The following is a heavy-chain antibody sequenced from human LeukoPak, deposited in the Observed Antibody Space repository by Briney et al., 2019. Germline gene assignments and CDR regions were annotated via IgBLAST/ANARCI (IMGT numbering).Heavy chain of an antibody. V-gene: IGHV3-7*02. CDR1: GFTFSSYW. CDR2: IKQDGSEK. D-gene: IGHD2-15*01. J-gene: IGHJ1*01. CDR3: ARGYCSGGSCWLFQH. Sequence: PGGSLRLSCAASGFTFSSYWMSWVRQAPGKGLEWVANIKQDGSEKYYVDSVKGRFTISRDNAKNTLYLQMNSLRAEDTAVYYCARGYCSGGSCWLFQHWGQGTLVTVSS.